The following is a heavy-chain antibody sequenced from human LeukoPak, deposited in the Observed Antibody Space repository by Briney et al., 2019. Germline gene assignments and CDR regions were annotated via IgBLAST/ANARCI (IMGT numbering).Heavy chain of an antibody. CDR1: GYTFTGYY. V-gene: IGHV1-2*06. CDR3: AIAMPAEYCSGGSCYP. J-gene: IGHJ5*02. Sequence: GASVKVSCKASGYTFTGYYMHWVRQAPGQGLEWMGRINPNSGGTNYAQKFQGRVTMTRDTSISTAYMELSRLRSDDTAVYYCAIAMPAEYCSGGSCYPWGQGTLVTVSS. D-gene: IGHD2-15*01. CDR2: INPNSGGT.